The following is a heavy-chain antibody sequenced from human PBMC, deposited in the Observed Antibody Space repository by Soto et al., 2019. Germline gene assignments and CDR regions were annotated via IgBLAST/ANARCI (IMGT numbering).Heavy chain of an antibody. V-gene: IGHV1-69*01. CDR2: IIPIFGTA. D-gene: IGHD2-15*01. Sequence: QVQLVQSGAEVKKPGSSVKVSCKASGGTFSSYAISWVRQAPGQGLEWMGGIIPIFGTANYAQKFQGRVTITADESTSTAYMELSSLRSEDKAVYYCARAGYCSGGSCYSGWFDPWGQGTLVTVSS. CDR1: GGTFSSYA. J-gene: IGHJ5*02. CDR3: ARAGYCSGGSCYSGWFDP.